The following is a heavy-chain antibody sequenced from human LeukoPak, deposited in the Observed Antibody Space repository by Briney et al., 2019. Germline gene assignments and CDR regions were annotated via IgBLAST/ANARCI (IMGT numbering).Heavy chain of an antibody. CDR1: GFTFSSPA. D-gene: IGHD2-15*01. Sequence: GGSLRLSCAASGFTFSSPAMSWVRQAPGKGLEWVSAISNNGGYTYYADSVQGRFTISRDNSKSTLCLQMNSLRAEDTAVYYCAKQSGYCSDGSCYFPYWGQGTLVTVSS. V-gene: IGHV3-23*01. CDR3: AKQSGYCSDGSCYFPY. J-gene: IGHJ4*02. CDR2: ISNNGGYT.